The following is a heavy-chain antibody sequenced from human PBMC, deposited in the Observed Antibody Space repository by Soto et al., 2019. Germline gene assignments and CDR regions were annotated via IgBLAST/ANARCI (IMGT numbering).Heavy chain of an antibody. Sequence: PGESLKISCKGSGYSFTSYWIGWVRQMPGQGLEWMGIIYPGDSDTRYSPSFQGQVTISADKSISTAYLQWSSLKASDTAMYYCPRRPGSLYYYYYGMDVWGQGTTVTVSS. CDR3: PRRPGSLYYYYYGMDV. V-gene: IGHV5-51*01. J-gene: IGHJ6*02. D-gene: IGHD2-15*01. CDR2: IYPGDSDT. CDR1: GYSFTSYW.